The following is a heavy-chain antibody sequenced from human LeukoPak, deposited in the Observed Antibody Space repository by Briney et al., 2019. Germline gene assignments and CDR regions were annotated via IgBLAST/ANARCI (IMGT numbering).Heavy chain of an antibody. V-gene: IGHV1-18*01. CDR2: ISAYNGNT. Sequence: ASVKVSCKASGYTFTSYGISWVRQAPGQGLEWMGWISAYNGNTNYALKLQGRVTMTTDTSTSTAYMELRSLRSDDTAVYYCARGRGYCGSTSCQLTDYWGQGTLVTVSS. CDR1: GYTFTSYG. CDR3: ARGRGYCGSTSCQLTDY. J-gene: IGHJ4*02. D-gene: IGHD2-2*01.